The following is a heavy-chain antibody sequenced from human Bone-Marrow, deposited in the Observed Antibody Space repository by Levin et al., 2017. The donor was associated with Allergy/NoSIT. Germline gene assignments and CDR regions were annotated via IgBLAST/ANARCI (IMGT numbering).Heavy chain of an antibody. V-gene: IGHV3-30*18. J-gene: IGHJ4*02. Sequence: GGSLRLSCAASGFTFISYAMHWVRQAPGKGLEWVAVTSSDGSNTFYADSEKGRFTISRDNSKSTLYLQMNSLRVEDTALYYCAKVVGSGTYLRWSFDSWGQGTMDTVSS. D-gene: IGHD3-10*01. CDR1: GFTFISYA. CDR3: AKVVGSGTYLRWSFDS. CDR2: TSSDGSNT.